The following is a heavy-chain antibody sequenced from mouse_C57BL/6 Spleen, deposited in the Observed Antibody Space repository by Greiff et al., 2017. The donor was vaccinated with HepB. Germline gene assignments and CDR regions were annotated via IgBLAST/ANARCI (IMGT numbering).Heavy chain of an antibody. CDR2: IDPANGNT. CDR1: GFNIKNTY. Sequence: EVKLVESVAELVRPGASVKLSCTASGFNIKNTYMHWVKQRPEQGLEWIGRIDPANGNTKYAPKFQGKATITADTSSNTAYLQLSSLTSEDTAIYYCARSQYGYDGAWFAYWGQGTLVTVSA. CDR3: ARSQYGYDGAWFAY. D-gene: IGHD2-2*01. V-gene: IGHV14-3*01. J-gene: IGHJ3*01.